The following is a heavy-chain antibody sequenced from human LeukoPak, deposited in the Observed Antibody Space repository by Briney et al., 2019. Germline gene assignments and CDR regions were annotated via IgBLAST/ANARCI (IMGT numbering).Heavy chain of an antibody. V-gene: IGHV3-7*01. CDR1: GFTFSSYS. CDR2: IKQDGSEK. D-gene: IGHD3-10*02. Sequence: PGGSLRLSCAASGFTFSSYSMNWVRQAPGKGLEWVANIKQDGSEKYYVDSVRGRFTISRDNGKNSLYLQMNSLRAEDTAVYYCAELGITMIGGVWGKGTTVTISS. J-gene: IGHJ6*04. CDR3: AELGITMIGGV.